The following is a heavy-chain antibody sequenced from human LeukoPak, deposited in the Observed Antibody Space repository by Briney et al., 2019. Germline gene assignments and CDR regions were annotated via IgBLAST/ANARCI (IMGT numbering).Heavy chain of an antibody. CDR3: ARDTPLRAFDI. CDR2: IYTSGST. Sequence: PSETLSLTWTVSGGSISSYYWSWIRQPAGKGLEWIGRIYTSGSTNYNPSLKSRVTLSVDTSKNQFSLKLSSVTAADTAVYYCARDTPLRAFDIWGQGTMVTVSS. J-gene: IGHJ3*02. V-gene: IGHV4-4*07. CDR1: GGSISSYY.